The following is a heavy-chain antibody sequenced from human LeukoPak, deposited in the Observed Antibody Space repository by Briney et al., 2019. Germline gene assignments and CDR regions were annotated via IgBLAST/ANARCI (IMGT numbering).Heavy chain of an antibody. CDR2: ITPIFGTT. CDR1: GATFSSYA. V-gene: IGHV1-69*01. D-gene: IGHD3-10*01. CDR3: ARGYASGSPVDY. J-gene: IGHJ4*02. Sequence: ASVKVSCKASGATFSSYAIGWVRQAPGQGLEWMGGITPIFGTTKYARKFQGRVTITADGSTGTSYMEVSSLRSGDTAVYFCARGYASGSPVDYWGQGTLVTVSS.